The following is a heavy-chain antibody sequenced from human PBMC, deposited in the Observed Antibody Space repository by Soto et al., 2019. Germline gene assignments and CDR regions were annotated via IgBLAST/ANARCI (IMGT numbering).Heavy chain of an antibody. CDR1: GFTFSNYD. CDR3: ARGRLIYLYYFDY. D-gene: IGHD2-2*02. J-gene: IGHJ4*02. Sequence: EVQLVESGGGLVQPGGSLRLSCAASGFTFSNYDMHWVRQVTGKGLEWVSTIGTAGDTYYPGSVKGRFTISRENAKNSLYLQMNRVRDEDPAVYYCARGRLIYLYYFDYWGQGTLVTVSS. CDR2: IGTAGDT. V-gene: IGHV3-13*01.